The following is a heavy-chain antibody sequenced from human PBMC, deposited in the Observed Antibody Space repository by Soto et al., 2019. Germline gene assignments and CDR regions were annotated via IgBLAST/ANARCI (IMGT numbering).Heavy chain of an antibody. V-gene: IGHV4-38-2*01. CDR2: IYHSGST. CDR1: GYSISSGYY. D-gene: IGHD3-22*01. Sequence: QVQLQESGPGLVKPSETLSLTCAVSGYSISSGYYWGWIRQPPGKGLGWIGSIYHSGSTYYNPSLKSRVTISVDTSKNQFSLKLSSVTAADTAVYYCARSYYYDSSGYYPAYYYYGMDVWGQGTTVTVSS. CDR3: ARSYYYDSSGYYPAYYYYGMDV. J-gene: IGHJ6*02.